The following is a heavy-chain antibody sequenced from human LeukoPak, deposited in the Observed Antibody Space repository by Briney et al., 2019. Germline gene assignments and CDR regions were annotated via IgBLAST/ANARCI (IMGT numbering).Heavy chain of an antibody. CDR3: ARSQPLAYFDL. V-gene: IGHV1-69*06. CDR2: IIPIFGTA. J-gene: IGHJ2*01. Sequence: SVKVSCKASGGSFNSYAISWVRQAPGQGLEWMGGIIPIFGTANYAQKFQGRVTITADKSTNTAYTELSSLRSEDTAVYYCARSQPLAYFDLWGRGTLVTVSS. CDR1: GGSFNSYA.